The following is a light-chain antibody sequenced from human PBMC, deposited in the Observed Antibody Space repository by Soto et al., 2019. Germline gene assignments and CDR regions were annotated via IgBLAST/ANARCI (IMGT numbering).Light chain of an antibody. CDR2: AND. CDR3: STCSDRLKGWV. Sequence: QSVLTQPPSASRTPGQRVTIPCSGSSSDIGSNSVNWYQQLPGAAPRLLIYANDHRPSGVPDRFSASKSGTSASLAISGVRSEDEAFYYCSTCSDRLKGWVFGGGTKVTVL. CDR1: SSDIGSNS. V-gene: IGLV1-44*01. J-gene: IGLJ3*02.